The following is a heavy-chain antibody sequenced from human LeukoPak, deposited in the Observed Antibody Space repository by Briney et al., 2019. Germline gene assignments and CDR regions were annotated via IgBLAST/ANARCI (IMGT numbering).Heavy chain of an antibody. J-gene: IGHJ4*02. CDR3: VWFEIG. V-gene: IGHV1-2*02. Sequence: ASVKVSCKVSGYTLTGYYMHWLRQAPEQGLEWMGWINPNSGGTNYAQKFQGRVTMTRNTSINTAFMELSRLRSDDKAVYYCVWFEIGWGQGTLVTVSS. CDR2: INPNSGGT. CDR1: GYTLTGYY. D-gene: IGHD3-10*01.